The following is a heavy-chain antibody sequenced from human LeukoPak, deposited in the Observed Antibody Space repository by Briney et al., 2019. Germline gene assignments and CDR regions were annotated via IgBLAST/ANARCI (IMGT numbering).Heavy chain of an antibody. CDR2: INHSGST. Sequence: KSGGPLRLSCAASGFTFSRDWMTWVRQPPGKGLEWIGEINHSGSTNYNPSLKSRVTISVDTSKHQFSLKLSSVTAADTAVYYCARHPSGGNPLEWWGQGTLVTVSS. CDR1: GFTFSRDW. D-gene: IGHD4-23*01. J-gene: IGHJ4*02. CDR3: ARHPSGGNPLEW. V-gene: IGHV4-34*01.